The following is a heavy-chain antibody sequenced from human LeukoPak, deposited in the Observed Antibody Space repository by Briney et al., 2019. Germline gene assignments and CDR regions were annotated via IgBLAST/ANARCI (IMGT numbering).Heavy chain of an antibody. CDR3: ARGITGSYYYYYMDV. Sequence: GASVKVSCKASGYTFTSYGISWVRQAPGQGLEWMGWISAYNGNTNYAQKFRGRVTMTTDTSTSTAYMELRSLRSDDTAVYYCARGITGSYYYYYMDVWAKGTTVTVSS. V-gene: IGHV1-18*01. CDR2: ISAYNGNT. D-gene: IGHD1-26*01. J-gene: IGHJ6*03. CDR1: GYTFTSYG.